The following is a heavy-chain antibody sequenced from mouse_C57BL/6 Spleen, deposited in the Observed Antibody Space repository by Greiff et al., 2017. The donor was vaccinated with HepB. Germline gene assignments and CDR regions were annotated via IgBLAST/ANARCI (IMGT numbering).Heavy chain of an antibody. J-gene: IGHJ4*01. CDR1: GFSLTSYA. CDR2: IWTGGGT. Sequence: QVQLKESGPGLVAPSQSLSITCTVSGFSLTSYAISWVRQPPGKGLEWLGVIWTGGGTNYNSALKSRLSISKDNSKSQVFLKMNSLQTDDTARYYCARNEDYYGSSYGYYAMDYWGQGTSVTVSS. D-gene: IGHD1-1*01. CDR3: ARNEDYYGSSYGYYAMDY. V-gene: IGHV2-9-1*01.